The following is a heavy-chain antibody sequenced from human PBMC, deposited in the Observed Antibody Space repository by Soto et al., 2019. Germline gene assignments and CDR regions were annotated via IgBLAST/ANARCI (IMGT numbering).Heavy chain of an antibody. D-gene: IGHD3-16*02. Sequence: QVQLVESGGGVVQPGRSLRLSCAASGFTFSSYGMHWVRQAPGKGLEWVAVIWSDGSRKYYEDSVKGRFTISRDNSKDTLYLQIDSLRAEDTATYYCATAYPYRTNDYWGQGTLVIVSS. J-gene: IGHJ4*02. CDR3: ATAYPYRTNDY. V-gene: IGHV3-33*03. CDR1: GFTFSSYG. CDR2: IWSDGSRK.